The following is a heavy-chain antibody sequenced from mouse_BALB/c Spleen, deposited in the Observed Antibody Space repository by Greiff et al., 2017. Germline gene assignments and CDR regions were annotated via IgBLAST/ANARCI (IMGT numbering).Heavy chain of an antibody. V-gene: IGHV1-7*01. CDR1: GYTFTSYW. J-gene: IGHJ4*01. Sequence: QVHVKQSGAELAKPGASVKMSCKASGYTFTSYWMHWVKQRPGQGLEWIGYINPSTGYTEYNQKFKDKATLTADKSSSTAYMQLSSLTSEDSAVYYCARNLANYYAMDYWGQGTSVTVSS. CDR2: INPSTGYT. D-gene: IGHD1-1*01. CDR3: ARNLANYYAMDY.